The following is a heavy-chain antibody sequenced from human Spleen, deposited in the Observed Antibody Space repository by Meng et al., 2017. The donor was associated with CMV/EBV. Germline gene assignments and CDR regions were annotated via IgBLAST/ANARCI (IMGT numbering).Heavy chain of an antibody. CDR3: ARCLGYCTD. CDR1: GGSVSSTSYY. D-gene: IGHD2-8*02. CDR2: IYYSGSI. V-gene: IGHV4-61*01. J-gene: IGHJ4*02. Sequence: SETLSLTCTVSGGSVSSTSYYWSWIRQPPGKGLEWIGYIYYSGSINHNPSLKSRVTLSTDTSKNQFYLKLSSVTAADTAVYYCARCLGYCTDWGQGTLVTVSS.